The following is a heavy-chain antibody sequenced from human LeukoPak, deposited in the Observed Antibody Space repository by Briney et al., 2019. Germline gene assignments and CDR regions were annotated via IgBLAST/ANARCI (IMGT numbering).Heavy chain of an antibody. CDR2: IYHSGST. J-gene: IGHJ4*02. CDR1: GGPISSGGYS. D-gene: IGHD6-13*01. V-gene: IGHV4-30-2*01. Sequence: KASETLSLTCAVSGGPISSGGYSWSWNRQPPGKGLEWIGYIYHSGSTYYHPSINSRVTISVDRSKNQFSLKLSSVTAADTAVYYCARPSYSSSWYYFDYWGQGTLVTVSS. CDR3: ARPSYSSSWYYFDY.